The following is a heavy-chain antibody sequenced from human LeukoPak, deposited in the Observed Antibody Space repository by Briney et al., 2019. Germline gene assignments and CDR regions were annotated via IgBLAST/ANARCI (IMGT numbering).Heavy chain of an antibody. Sequence: SVKVSCKASGGTFSSYAISWVRQAPGQGLEWMGGIIPIFGTANYAQKFQGRVTITTDESTSTAYMELSSLRSEDTAVYYCARGSRSRDYYYYYMDVWGKGTTVTVSS. J-gene: IGHJ6*03. V-gene: IGHV1-69*05. D-gene: IGHD2-15*01. CDR1: GGTFSSYA. CDR2: IIPIFGTA. CDR3: ARGSRSRDYYYYYMDV.